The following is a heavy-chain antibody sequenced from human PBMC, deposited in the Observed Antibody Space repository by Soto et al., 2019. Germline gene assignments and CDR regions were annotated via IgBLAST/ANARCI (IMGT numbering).Heavy chain of an antibody. CDR1: GFTFSNFV. J-gene: IGHJ6*02. Sequence: PGGSLRLSCAAPGFTFSNFVMSWVRQVPGKGLEWVSAITGSGGSAYYADSVKGRFTISRDNSKSTVFLEMSSLGAADTAVYYCAVHLGQNYYRLDVWGQGTTVTVSS. D-gene: IGHD1-26*01. CDR3: AVHLGQNYYRLDV. CDR2: ITGSGGSA. V-gene: IGHV3-23*01.